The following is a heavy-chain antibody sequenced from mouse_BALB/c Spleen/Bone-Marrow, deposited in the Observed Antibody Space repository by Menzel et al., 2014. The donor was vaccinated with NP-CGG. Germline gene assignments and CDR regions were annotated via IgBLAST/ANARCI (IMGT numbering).Heavy chain of an antibody. CDR3: TRDGKGNYDYAMDY. J-gene: IGHJ4*01. V-gene: IGHV5-6-4*01. CDR1: GFTFSSYT. CDR2: ISSGGSYT. Sequence: EVKLVESGGGLVKPGGSLKLSCAASGFTFSSYTMSWVRQTPEKRLEWVATISSGGSYTYYPDSAKGRFTISRDNAKNTLYLQMSSLKSEDTAMYYCTRDGKGNYDYAMDYWGQGTSVTVSS. D-gene: IGHD2-1*01.